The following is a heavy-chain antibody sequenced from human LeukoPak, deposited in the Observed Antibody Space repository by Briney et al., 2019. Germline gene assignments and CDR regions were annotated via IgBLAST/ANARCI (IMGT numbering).Heavy chain of an antibody. Sequence: GGSLRLSCAASGFTFSSYSMSRVRQAPGKGLEWVSSISSSSSYIYYADSVKGRFTISRDNAKNSLYLQMNSLRAEDTAVYYCARGGGYSYGIDYWGQGTLVTVSS. CDR2: ISSSSSYI. CDR3: ARGGGYSYGIDY. V-gene: IGHV3-21*01. J-gene: IGHJ4*02. CDR1: GFTFSSYS. D-gene: IGHD5-18*01.